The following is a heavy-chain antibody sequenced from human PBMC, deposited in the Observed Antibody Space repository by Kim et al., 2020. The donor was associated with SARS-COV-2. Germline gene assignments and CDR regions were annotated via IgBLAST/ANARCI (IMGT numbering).Heavy chain of an antibody. V-gene: IGHV3-15*01. CDR2: IRTKRDSDTT. CDR3: TSARLCVVSCFDY. J-gene: IGHJ4*01. CDR1: GFTFRTAS. D-gene: IGHD2-21*01. Sequence: GGSLRLSCAASGFTFRTASMIWVRHAPGKGLELVGRIRTKRDSDTTVYSAPVKCRFTISSYDSLPTIYLHINSLKTEDTDVYYCTSARLCVVSCFDYLG.